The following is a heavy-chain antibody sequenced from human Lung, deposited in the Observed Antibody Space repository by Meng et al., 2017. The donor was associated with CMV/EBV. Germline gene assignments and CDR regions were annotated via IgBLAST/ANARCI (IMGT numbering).Heavy chain of an antibody. CDR1: GYTFTGYY. J-gene: IGHJ4*02. Sequence: ASXXVSXKASGYTFTGYYMHWARQAPGQGLEWIGWINPNSGGTNYAQKFQGRVTMTRDTSISTAYMELSRLRSDDTAVYYCARDGGGLYYFDYWGQGTLVTVSS. D-gene: IGHD2-15*01. CDR2: INPNSGGT. CDR3: ARDGGGLYYFDY. V-gene: IGHV1-2*02.